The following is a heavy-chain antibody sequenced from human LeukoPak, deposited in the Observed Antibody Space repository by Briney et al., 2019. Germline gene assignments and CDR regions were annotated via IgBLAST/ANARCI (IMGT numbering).Heavy chain of an antibody. CDR2: ISGSDGST. D-gene: IGHD6-6*01. CDR3: AKGSSSSISARLNY. CDR1: GFTFKNYA. V-gene: IGHV3-23*01. Sequence: GGSLRLSCAASGFTFKNYAMSWVRQAPGKGQEWVPGISGSDGSTYYADSVKGRFTIPRDNSNNTLYLQMSSLRAEDTALYYCAKGSSSSISARLNYWGQGTPVTVSS. J-gene: IGHJ4*02.